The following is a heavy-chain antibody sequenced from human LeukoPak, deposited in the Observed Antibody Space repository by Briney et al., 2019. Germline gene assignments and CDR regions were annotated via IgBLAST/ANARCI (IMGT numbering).Heavy chain of an antibody. CDR2: IAPDGRSQ. V-gene: IGHV3-30*01. CDR1: GFTFNTYP. J-gene: IGHJ5*01. Sequence: PGTSPRLSCVASGFTFNTYPIHWVRQAPDEGLEWMAVIAPDGRSQYYADSVKGRFTVSRDNSRNTVFLQMNSLRPEDTAVYYCFTGRHYYYDSWGQGTLVTVSS. CDR3: FTGRHYYYDS. D-gene: IGHD3-22*01.